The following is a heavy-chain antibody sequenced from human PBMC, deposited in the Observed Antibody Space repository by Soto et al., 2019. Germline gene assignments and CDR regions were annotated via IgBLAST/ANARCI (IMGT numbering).Heavy chain of an antibody. J-gene: IGHJ4*02. CDR1: SGSISSSNW. D-gene: IGHD2-15*01. CDR2: IYHSGST. Sequence: SETLSLTCAVSSGSISSSNWWSWVRQPPGKGLEWIGEIYHSGSTNYNPSLKSRVTISVDKSKNQFSLKLSSVTAADTAVYYCARGTSGYCSGGSCYTDYYFDYWGQGTLVTVSS. CDR3: ARGTSGYCSGGSCYTDYYFDY. V-gene: IGHV4-4*02.